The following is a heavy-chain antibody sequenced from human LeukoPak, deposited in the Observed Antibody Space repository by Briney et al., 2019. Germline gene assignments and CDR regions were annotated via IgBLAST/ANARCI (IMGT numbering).Heavy chain of an antibody. CDR2: ISGSGGRT. D-gene: IGHD4-11*01. CDR1: GFTFSRYA. CDR3: AKDSPRVYSDSGEVQVMDV. Sequence: GGSLRLSCAASGFTFSRYAMSWVRQAPGKGLEWVSAISGSGGRTYYADSVKGRFTISRDNSKNTLYLQMNSLRAEDTAVYYCAKDSPRVYSDSGEVQVMDVWGQGTTVTVSS. J-gene: IGHJ6*02. V-gene: IGHV3-23*01.